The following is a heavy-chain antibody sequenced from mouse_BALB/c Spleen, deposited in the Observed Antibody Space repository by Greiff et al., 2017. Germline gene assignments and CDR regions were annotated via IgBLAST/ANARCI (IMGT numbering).Heavy chain of an antibody. CDR2: ISSGGSYT. J-gene: IGHJ1*01. CDR3: ARQSYYGSSSGFDV. V-gene: IGHV5-9-3*01. CDR1: GFSFSSYA. Sequence: EVQLVESGGGLVKPGGSLKLSCAASGFSFSSYAMSWVRQTPEKRLEWVATISSGGSYTYYPDSVKGRFTISRDNAKNTLYLQMSSLRSEDTAMYYCARQSYYGSSSGFDVWGAGTTVTVSS. D-gene: IGHD1-1*01.